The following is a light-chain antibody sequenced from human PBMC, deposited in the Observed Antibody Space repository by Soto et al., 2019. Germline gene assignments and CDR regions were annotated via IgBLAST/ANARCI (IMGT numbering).Light chain of an antibody. CDR1: QGLLHNGGETY. Sequence: DVVLTQTPLSLSVTPGQPASISCKSSQGLLHNGGETYLFWYLQKPGQSPQLLIYEVSNRFSGVPDRFSASGSGTDFTLTISRLEPEDPAVYYCQFYGSSLITFGQGTRLEIK. J-gene: IGKJ5*01. CDR2: EVS. V-gene: IGKV2D-29*02. CDR3: QFYGSSLIT.